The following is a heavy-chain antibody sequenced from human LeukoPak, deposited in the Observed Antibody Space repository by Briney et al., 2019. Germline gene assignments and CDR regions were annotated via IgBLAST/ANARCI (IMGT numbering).Heavy chain of an antibody. D-gene: IGHD3-10*01. CDR1: GFNFINSA. Sequence: SVKVSCKASGFNFINSAIQWVRQAGGQRLEWIGWIVVGNGNTDYAQKFQDRVTTTRDMSTTTAYMELSSLRYEDTAVYYCVAGHGSGSPWGQGALVTVSS. J-gene: IGHJ4*02. V-gene: IGHV1-58*02. CDR3: VAGHGSGSP. CDR2: IVVGNGNT.